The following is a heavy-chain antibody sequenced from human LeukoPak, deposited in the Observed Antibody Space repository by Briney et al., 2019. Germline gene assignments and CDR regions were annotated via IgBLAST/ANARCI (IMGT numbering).Heavy chain of an antibody. Sequence: SVKVSCKASGGTFSSHATAWVRQAPGQGPEWMGGIIPISGTANYAQKFQGRVTITTDESTSTAYMELSSLTSDDTAVYYCARGLQYQLLKALGYYYMDVGGEGTTVTVSS. V-gene: IGHV1-69*05. CDR2: IIPISGTA. J-gene: IGHJ6*03. CDR1: GGTFSSHA. D-gene: IGHD2-2*01. CDR3: ARGLQYQLLKALGYYYMDV.